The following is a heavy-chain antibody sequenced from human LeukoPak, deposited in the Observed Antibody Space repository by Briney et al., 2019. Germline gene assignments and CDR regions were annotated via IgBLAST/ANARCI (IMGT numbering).Heavy chain of an antibody. CDR2: ISGSGGST. CDR1: GFTFSSYA. J-gene: IGHJ4*02. Sequence: GGSLRLSCAASGFTFSSYAMSWVRQAPGKGLEWVSAISGSGGSTYYADSVKGRFTISRDNSKNTLYLQMNSLRAEDTAVYYCARNFHGDYDEAPFDYWGQETLVTVSS. CDR3: ARNFHGDYDEAPFDY. V-gene: IGHV3-23*01. D-gene: IGHD4-17*01.